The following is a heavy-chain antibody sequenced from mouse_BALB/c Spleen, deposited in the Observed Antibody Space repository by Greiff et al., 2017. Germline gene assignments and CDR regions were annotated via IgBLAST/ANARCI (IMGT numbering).Heavy chain of an antibody. D-gene: IGHD1-1*01. CDR2: ISSGSSTI. CDR3: ARVYVSSYGFAY. V-gene: IGHV5-17*02. CDR1: GFTFSSFG. J-gene: IGHJ3*01. Sequence: EVQLVESGGGLVQPGGSRKLSCAASGFTFSSFGMHWVRQAPEKGLEWVAYISSGSSTIYYADTVKGRFTISRDNPKNTLFLQMTSLRSEDTAMYYCARVYVSSYGFAYWGQGTLVTVSA.